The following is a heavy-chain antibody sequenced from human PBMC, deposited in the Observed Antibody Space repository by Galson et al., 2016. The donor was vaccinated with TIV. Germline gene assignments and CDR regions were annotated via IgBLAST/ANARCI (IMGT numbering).Heavy chain of an antibody. CDR2: IYSSGTT. V-gene: IGHV4-59*01. CDR3: ARAREWEVGNFDP. CDR1: GGSISSYF. D-gene: IGHD1-26*01. Sequence: SETLSLTCSVSGGSISSYFWTWIRQPPGEGLEWIGYIYSSGTTSYNPSLKSRVTLSLDTSKSQLSLSLKSVTAADTAVYYCARAREWEVGNFDPWGPGSLVTVSS. J-gene: IGHJ5*02.